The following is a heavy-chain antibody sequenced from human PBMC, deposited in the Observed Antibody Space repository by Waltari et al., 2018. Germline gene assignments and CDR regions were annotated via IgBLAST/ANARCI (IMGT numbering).Heavy chain of an antibody. V-gene: IGHV3-30-3*01. J-gene: IGHJ5*02. CDR3: ARDGSPEESSGSRFDP. CDR2: ISYDGSNK. CDR1: GFTFSSYA. D-gene: IGHD3-10*01. Sequence: QVQLVESGGGVVQPGRSLRLSCAASGFTFSSYAMHWVRQAPGKGLEWVAVISYDGSNKYYADSVKGRFTISRDKSKNTLYLQMNSLRAEDTAVYYCARDGSPEESSGSRFDPWGQGTLVTVSS.